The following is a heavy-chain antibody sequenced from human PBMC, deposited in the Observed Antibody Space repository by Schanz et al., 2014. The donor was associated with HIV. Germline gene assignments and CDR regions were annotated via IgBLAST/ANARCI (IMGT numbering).Heavy chain of an antibody. CDR1: GFPFSSYA. J-gene: IGHJ2*01. Sequence: EVQLVESGEGLVKPGGSLRLSCTGSGFPFSSYAINWVRQAPGKGLEWLSSISSSGGYIYYADSVKGRFTISRDNSKNSVFLQMDRLRAEDTAVYYCAKDPIAAAGTAWYFDLWGRGTLVTVSS. V-gene: IGHV3-21*06. CDR2: ISSSGGYI. CDR3: AKDPIAAAGTAWYFDL. D-gene: IGHD6-13*01.